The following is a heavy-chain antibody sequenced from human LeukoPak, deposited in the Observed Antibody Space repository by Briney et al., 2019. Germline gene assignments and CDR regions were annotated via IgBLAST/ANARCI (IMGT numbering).Heavy chain of an antibody. V-gene: IGHV3-53*01. D-gene: IGHD6-13*01. CDR1: GFTVSSNY. J-gene: IGHJ4*02. CDR3: AKTRPLDSSSWSHGDY. CDR2: IYSGGST. Sequence: PGGSLRLSCAASGFTVSSNYMSWVRQAPGKGLEWVSVIYSGGSTYYADSVKGRFTISRDNSKNTLYLQMNSLRAEDTAVYYCAKTRPLDSSSWSHGDYWGQGTLVTVSP.